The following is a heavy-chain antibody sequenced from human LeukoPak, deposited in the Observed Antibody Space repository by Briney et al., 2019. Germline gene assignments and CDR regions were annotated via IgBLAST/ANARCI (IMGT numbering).Heavy chain of an antibody. CDR3: AKGSGGYYDSSGYYLLS. V-gene: IGHV3-9*01. CDR2: ISWTSSSI. J-gene: IGHJ5*02. CDR1: GFTFDDYT. Sequence: GRSLRLSCAASGFTFDDYTMHWVRQARGKGLEGVSGISWTSSSIVYADSVKGRFTISRDNAKNSLYLQMNILRAEDTALYYCAKGSGGYYDSSGYYLLSWGQGTLVTVSS. D-gene: IGHD3-22*01.